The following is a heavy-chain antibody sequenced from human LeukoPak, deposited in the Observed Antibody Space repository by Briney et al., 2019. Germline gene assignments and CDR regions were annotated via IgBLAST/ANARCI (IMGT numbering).Heavy chain of an antibody. CDR2: LNGGGDKT. Sequence: GGSLRLSCTASGFTFSSFAMNWVRQAPGEGLEWVSGLNGGGDKTFYADSVKGRFTLSRDNSKNTLFLQMSSLRADDTALYYCAKHVNYDISGALGSWGQGTLVAVSS. D-gene: IGHD3-22*01. CDR3: AKHVNYDISGALGS. V-gene: IGHV3-23*01. CDR1: GFTFSSFA. J-gene: IGHJ4*02.